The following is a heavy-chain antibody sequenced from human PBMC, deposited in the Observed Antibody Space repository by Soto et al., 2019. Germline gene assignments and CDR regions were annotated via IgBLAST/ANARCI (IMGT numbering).Heavy chain of an antibody. CDR3: ARSLVVVTATLDY. CDR1: GYTFTSYY. V-gene: IGHV1-46*01. CDR2: INPSGGST. J-gene: IGHJ4*02. Sequence: GASVKVSFKASGYTFTSYYMHWLRQAPGQGLEWMGIINPSGGSTSYAQKFQGRVTMTRDTSTSTVYMELSSLRSEDTAVYYCARSLVVVTATLDYWGQGTLVTVSS. D-gene: IGHD2-21*02.